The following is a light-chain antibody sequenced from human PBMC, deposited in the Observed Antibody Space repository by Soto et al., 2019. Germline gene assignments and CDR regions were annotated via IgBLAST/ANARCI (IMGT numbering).Light chain of an antibody. CDR3: SSYTVPSPYV. J-gene: IGLJ1*01. V-gene: IGLV2-14*01. CDR1: RNDVGDYKY. CDR2: EVS. Sequence: QSVLTQPASVSGSAGQSITISCTGTRNDVGDYKYVSWYQQHPGKAPKLILYEVSDRPSGVSSRFSGSKSGNTASLTISGLQPEDEADYYCSSYTVPSPYVFGTGTKVTVL.